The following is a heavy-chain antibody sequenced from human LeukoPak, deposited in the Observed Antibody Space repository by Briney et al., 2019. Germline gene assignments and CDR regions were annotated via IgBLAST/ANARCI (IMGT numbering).Heavy chain of an antibody. CDR3: ARHGSAGVDY. CDR1: GGSISSSSYY. J-gene: IGHJ4*02. V-gene: IGHV4-39*01. CDR2: IYYSGST. Sequence: SETLSLTCTVSGGSISSSSYYWGWIRQPPGKGLEWIGSIYYSGSTYYNPSLKSRVTISVDTPKNQFSLKLSSVTAADTAVYYCARHGSAGVDYWGQGTLVTVSS. D-gene: IGHD6-19*01.